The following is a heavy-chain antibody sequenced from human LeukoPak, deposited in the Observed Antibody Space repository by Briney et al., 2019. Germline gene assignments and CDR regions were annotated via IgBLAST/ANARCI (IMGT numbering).Heavy chain of an antibody. CDR2: IKQDGSEK. J-gene: IGHJ4*02. Sequence: GSLRLSLAGSGFTFRAYWMNLVRQAPGKGLEWVANIKQDGSEKNYVDSVKGRFTISRDNAKNSLYLQMNSLRAEDTAVYYCARDMPFGGYWGQGTLVTVSS. V-gene: IGHV3-7*03. CDR3: ARDMPFGGY. D-gene: IGHD3-16*01. CDR1: GFTFRAYW.